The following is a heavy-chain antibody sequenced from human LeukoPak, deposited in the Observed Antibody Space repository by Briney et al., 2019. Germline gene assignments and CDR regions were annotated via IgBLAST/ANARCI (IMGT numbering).Heavy chain of an antibody. CDR3: AIRGLNTTGDAFDI. CDR2: IYSGGST. V-gene: IGHV3-53*04. CDR1: GFTVSSNY. Sequence: GGSLRLSCAASGFTVSSNYMSWVRQAPGKGLEWVSVIYSGGSTYYADSVKGRFTISRHNSKNTLYLQMNSLRAEDTAVYYCAIRGLNTTGDAFDIWGQGTMVTVAS. D-gene: IGHD4-17*01. J-gene: IGHJ3*02.